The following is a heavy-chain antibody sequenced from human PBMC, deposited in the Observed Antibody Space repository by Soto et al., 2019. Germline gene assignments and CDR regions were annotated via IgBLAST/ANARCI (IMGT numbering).Heavy chain of an antibody. D-gene: IGHD6-13*01. CDR3: AREKQQLAKYFDY. Sequence: XESLRISCKGSGYSFTSYWIGLMRQMPGKGLEWMGIIYPGDSDTRYSPSFQGQVTISADKSISTAYLQWSSLKASDTAMYYCAREKQQLAKYFDYWGQGTLVTVSS. V-gene: IGHV5-51*01. CDR2: IYPGDSDT. J-gene: IGHJ4*02. CDR1: GYSFTSYW.